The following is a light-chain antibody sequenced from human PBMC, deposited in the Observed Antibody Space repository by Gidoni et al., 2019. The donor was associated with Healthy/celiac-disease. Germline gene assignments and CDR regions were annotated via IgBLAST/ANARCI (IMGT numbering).Light chain of an antibody. V-gene: IGLV2-11*01. CDR3: CSYAGSYTYYV. J-gene: IGLJ1*01. CDR2: DVS. Sequence: SSLTQPRSVSGSPGQSVTISCTGTSRDVGGYNYVSWYQQHPGKAPKLMIYDVSKRPSGVPDRFSGSKSGNTASLTISGLQAEDEADEYCCSYAGSYTYYVCGTGTKVTVL. CDR1: SRDVGGYNY.